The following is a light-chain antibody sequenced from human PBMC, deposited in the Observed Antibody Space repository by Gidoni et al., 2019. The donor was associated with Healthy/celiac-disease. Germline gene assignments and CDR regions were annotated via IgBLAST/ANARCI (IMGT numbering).Light chain of an antibody. CDR1: QDINNA. Sequence: AIQLTQAPSPLSASVGDRVTITCRASQDINNALAWYQQKPGKAPDLLIYDASSLQSGVPSRFSGSASGTDFTLTIDSLQPEDFATDFCQQCSDYSPTFGGGTKVEIK. J-gene: IGKJ4*01. CDR3: QQCSDYSPT. V-gene: IGKV1D-13*01. CDR2: DAS.